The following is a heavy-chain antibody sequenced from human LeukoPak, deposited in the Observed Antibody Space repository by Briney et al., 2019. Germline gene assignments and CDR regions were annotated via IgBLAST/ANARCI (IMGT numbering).Heavy chain of an antibody. Sequence: AGGSLRLSCAASGFTFSSYAMSWVRQAPGKGLEWVAFIRYDGSNKYYADSVKGRFTISRDNSKNTLYLQMNSLRAEDTAVYYCAKRAAASYYYYYMDVWGKGTTVTVSS. V-gene: IGHV3-30*02. D-gene: IGHD6-13*01. CDR1: GFTFSSYA. CDR2: IRYDGSNK. CDR3: AKRAAASYYYYYMDV. J-gene: IGHJ6*03.